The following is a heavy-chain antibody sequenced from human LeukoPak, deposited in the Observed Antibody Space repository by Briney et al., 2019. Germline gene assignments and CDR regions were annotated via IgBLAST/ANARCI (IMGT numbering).Heavy chain of an antibody. D-gene: IGHD3-16*01. CDR2: IWYDGSNK. CDR3: ARGGDLYYFDY. V-gene: IGHV3-33*01. CDR1: GFTFSSYG. J-gene: IGHJ4*02. Sequence: GRSLRLSCAASGFTFSSYGMHWVRQAPGKGLEWVAVIWYDGSNKYYADSVKGRFTISRDNSKNTLYLQMNSLRAEDTAVYYCARGGDLYYFDYWGQGTLVTVSS.